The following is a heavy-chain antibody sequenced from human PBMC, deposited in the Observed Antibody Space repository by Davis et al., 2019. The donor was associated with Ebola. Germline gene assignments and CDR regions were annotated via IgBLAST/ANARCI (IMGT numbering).Heavy chain of an antibody. Sequence: GGSLRLSCAASGFTFSSYAMHWVRQAPGKGLEWVAVISYDGSNKYYADSVKGRFTISRDSSKNTLYLQMNSLRAEDTAVYYCAKLVYSSSAIDYWGQGTLVTVSS. CDR1: GFTFSSYA. CDR2: ISYDGSNK. CDR3: AKLVYSSSAIDY. J-gene: IGHJ4*02. D-gene: IGHD6-6*01. V-gene: IGHV3-30*04.